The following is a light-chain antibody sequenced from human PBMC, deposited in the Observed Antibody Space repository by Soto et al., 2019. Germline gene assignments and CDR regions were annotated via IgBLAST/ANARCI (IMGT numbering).Light chain of an antibody. CDR3: QQYCSSPLT. J-gene: IGKJ5*01. V-gene: IGKV3-20*01. Sequence: EIVLTQSPGTLSLSPGERATLSCRASQSVSSSYLTWYQQKPGQAPMLLIYGASSRATGIPDRFSGSGSGTDFTLTISRLEPEDFAVYYCQQYCSSPLTFGQGTRLEIK. CDR1: QSVSSSY. CDR2: GAS.